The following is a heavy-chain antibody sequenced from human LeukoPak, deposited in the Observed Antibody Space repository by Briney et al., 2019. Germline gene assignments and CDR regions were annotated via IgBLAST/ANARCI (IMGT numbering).Heavy chain of an antibody. CDR2: ISYDGSNK. D-gene: IGHD3-22*01. Sequence: PGGSLRLSCAASGFTFSSYAMHWVRQAPGKGLEWVAVISYDGSNKYYADSVKGRFTISRDNSKNTLYLQMNSLRAEDTAVYYCARDRYYDSSGYQGAFDIWGQGTMVTVSS. V-gene: IGHV3-30-3*01. J-gene: IGHJ3*02. CDR1: GFTFSSYA. CDR3: ARDRYYDSSGYQGAFDI.